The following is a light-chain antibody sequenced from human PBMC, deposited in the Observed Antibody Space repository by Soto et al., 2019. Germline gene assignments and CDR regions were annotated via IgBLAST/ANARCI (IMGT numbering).Light chain of an antibody. J-gene: IGKJ1*01. CDR3: QQSYSSPWT. Sequence: DIQMTQSPSSLSASVGDRITITCRASQSIGSYLNWYQHKPGRAPKFLIYAVSTLQSWVPHSFNGSGSGTGFTLNISSLHREDCSSYSCQQSYSSPWTFGQGTKVEIK. CDR1: QSIGSY. CDR2: AVS. V-gene: IGKV1-39*01.